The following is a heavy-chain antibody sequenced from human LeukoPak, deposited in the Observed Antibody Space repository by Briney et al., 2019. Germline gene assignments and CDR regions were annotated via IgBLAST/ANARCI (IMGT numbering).Heavy chain of an antibody. CDR1: GFTFSSYD. CDR2: ISGSGGST. J-gene: IGHJ4*02. Sequence: GGSLRLSCAASGFTFSSYDMSWVRQAPGKGLEWVSSISGSGGSTYYADSVKGRFTISRDNSKNTLYLQMNSLRAEDTAVYYCAKDLYCSSTSCYEAVYWGQGTLVTSPQ. V-gene: IGHV3-23*01. D-gene: IGHD2-2*01. CDR3: AKDLYCSSTSCYEAVY.